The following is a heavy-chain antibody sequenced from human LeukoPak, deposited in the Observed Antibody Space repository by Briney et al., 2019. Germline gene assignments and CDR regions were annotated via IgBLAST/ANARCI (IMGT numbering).Heavy chain of an antibody. CDR2: IYYSGST. J-gene: IGHJ4*02. Sequence: PSETLSLTCGVSGGSISSSTSYWGWIRQPPGKGLEWIGRIYYSGSTFYNPSLKSRVTISVDTSKNQSSLRLSSVTAADTAVYYCARHGSTDYFDYWGQGTLVTVSS. CDR1: GGSISSSTSY. V-gene: IGHV4-39*01. D-gene: IGHD2-2*03. CDR3: ARHGSTDYFDY.